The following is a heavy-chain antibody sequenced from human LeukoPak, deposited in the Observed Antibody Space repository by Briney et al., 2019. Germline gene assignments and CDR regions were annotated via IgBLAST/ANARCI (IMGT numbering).Heavy chain of an antibody. V-gene: IGHV3-66*01. CDR2: IYSGGST. CDR1: GFTVSSNY. Sequence: GGSLRLSCAASGFTVSSNYMSWVRQAPGKGLEWVSVIYSGGSTYYAGSVKGRFTISRDNSKNTLYLQMNSLRAEDAAVYYCARESTVAGNDYWGQGTLVTVSS. D-gene: IGHD6-19*01. J-gene: IGHJ4*02. CDR3: ARESTVAGNDY.